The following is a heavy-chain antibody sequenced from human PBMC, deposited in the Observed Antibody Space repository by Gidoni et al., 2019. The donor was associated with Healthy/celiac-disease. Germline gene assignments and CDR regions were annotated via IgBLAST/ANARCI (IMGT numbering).Heavy chain of an antibody. D-gene: IGHD1-26*01. CDR2: SNPNSGGT. CDR1: GYTFTGYY. Sequence: QVQLVQSGAELKKPGASVQVSCKASGYTFTGYYMHWVRQAPGQGLEWMGRSNPNSGGTNYAQKFQGRVTMTRDTSISTAYMELSRLRSDDTAVYYCARDLNVGAEPDYWGQGTLVTVSS. V-gene: IGHV1-2*06. CDR3: ARDLNVGAEPDY. J-gene: IGHJ4*02.